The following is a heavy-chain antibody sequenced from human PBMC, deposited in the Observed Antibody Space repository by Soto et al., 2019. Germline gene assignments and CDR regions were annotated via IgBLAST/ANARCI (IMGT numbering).Heavy chain of an antibody. V-gene: IGHV1-69*01. CDR3: ATGVIWIGYFTVDS. D-gene: IGHD3-3*01. J-gene: IGHJ4*02. Sequence: QVLLVQSGAEVKKPGSSVKISCKASGGSFGNSAINWVRQTPGQGLEWLGGFIPVYRTLNYAQKLQGRVTITAYESTGTAYMTLSSLASNDTAVYYCATGVIWIGYFTVDSWGQGTRVTVSS. CDR2: FIPVYRTL. CDR1: GGSFGNSA.